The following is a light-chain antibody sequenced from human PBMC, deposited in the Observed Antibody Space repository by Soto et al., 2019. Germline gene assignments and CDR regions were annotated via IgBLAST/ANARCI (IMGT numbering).Light chain of an antibody. Sequence: DIEMTQSPSSLSASVGDRVTITCRPSQDINNYLAWYQQKPGKAPELLIYFASSLQSGVPSRFSGSASGTGFTLTISSLQPEDVATYYCQKYHRASLTFGGGTKVEIK. V-gene: IGKV1-27*01. CDR3: QKYHRASLT. CDR1: QDINNY. CDR2: FAS. J-gene: IGKJ4*01.